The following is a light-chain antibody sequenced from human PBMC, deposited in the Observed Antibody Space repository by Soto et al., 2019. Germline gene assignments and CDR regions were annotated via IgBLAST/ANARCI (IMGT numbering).Light chain of an antibody. CDR1: QSVSSSY. Sequence: EIVLTQSPGTLSLSPGERATLSCRASQSVSSSYLAWYQQKPDQAPRLLIYGASSRATGIPDRFSGSGSGTVVTLTPIRLEPVDLAVYYCQKYVSSPRTFGHGTKVEIK. CDR3: QKYVSSPRT. V-gene: IGKV3-20*01. J-gene: IGKJ1*01. CDR2: GAS.